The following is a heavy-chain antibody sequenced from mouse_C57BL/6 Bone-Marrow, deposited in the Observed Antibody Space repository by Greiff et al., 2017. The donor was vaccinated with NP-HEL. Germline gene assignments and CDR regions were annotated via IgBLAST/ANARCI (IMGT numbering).Heavy chain of an antibody. CDR3: ARDPPYYYGSSSAWFAY. J-gene: IGHJ3*01. D-gene: IGHD1-1*01. V-gene: IGHV5-4*01. CDR1: GFTFSSYA. CDR2: ISDGGSYT. Sequence: EVKLVESGGGLVKPGGSLKLSCAASGFTFSSYAMSWVRQTPEKRLEWVATISDGGSYTYYPDNVKGRFTISRDNAKNNLYLQMSHLKSEDTAMYYCARDPPYYYGSSSAWFAYWGQGTLVTVS.